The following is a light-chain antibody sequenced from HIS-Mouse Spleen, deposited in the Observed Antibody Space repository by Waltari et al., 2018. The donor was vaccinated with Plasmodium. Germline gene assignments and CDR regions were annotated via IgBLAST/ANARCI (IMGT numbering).Light chain of an antibody. CDR3: YSTDSSGNHWV. V-gene: IGLV3-10*01. CDR1: ALPKKY. J-gene: IGLJ3*02. Sequence: SYELTQPPSVSVSPGQTARITCSGDALPKKYAYWDQQKSGQAPLLVIYEESKRPSGIPERVSGSSSGTMATLTISGAQVEDEADYYCYSTDSSGNHWVFGGGTKLTVL. CDR2: EES.